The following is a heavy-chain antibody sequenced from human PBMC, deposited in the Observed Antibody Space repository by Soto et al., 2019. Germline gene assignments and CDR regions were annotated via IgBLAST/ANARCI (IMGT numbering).Heavy chain of an antibody. Sequence: ASVKVSCKASGYTFTSYGISWVRQAPGQGLEWMGWISTYNDNINYAQRLRGRVTMTTDTSTSTAYMELRSLRSDDTAVYYCARGSYYFHWGQGTLVTAPQ. CDR1: GYTFTSYG. CDR2: ISTYNDNI. D-gene: IGHD3-10*01. CDR3: ARGSYYFH. V-gene: IGHV1-18*01. J-gene: IGHJ4*02.